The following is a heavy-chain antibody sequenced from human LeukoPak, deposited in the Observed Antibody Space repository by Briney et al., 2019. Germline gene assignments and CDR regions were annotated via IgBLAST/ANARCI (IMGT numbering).Heavy chain of an antibody. Sequence: KASETLSLTCTVSGDSIDSYYWSWIRQPPGKGLEWIGYIHYRGTTSYNPFLKSRVTISVDTSKNQFSLKLNSVTAADTAVYYCARLPRYGGYDHFDYWGQGILVIVSS. CDR2: IHYRGTT. V-gene: IGHV4-59*12. D-gene: IGHD5-12*01. CDR1: GDSIDSYY. CDR3: ARLPRYGGYDHFDY. J-gene: IGHJ4*02.